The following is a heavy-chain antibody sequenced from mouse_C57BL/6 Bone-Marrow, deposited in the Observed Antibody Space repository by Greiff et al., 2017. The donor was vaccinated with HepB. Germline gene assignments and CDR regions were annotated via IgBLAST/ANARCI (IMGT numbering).Heavy chain of an antibody. CDR1: GYAFSSSW. D-gene: IGHD2-1*01. Sequence: QVQLQQSGPELVKPGASVKISCKASGYAFSSSWMTWVKQRPGKGLEWIGRIYPGDGDTNYNGKFKGKATLTADKSSSTAYMQLSSLTSEDSAVYFCARLGGYGKEDYWGQGTTLTVSS. V-gene: IGHV1-82*01. CDR2: IYPGDGDT. CDR3: ARLGGYGKEDY. J-gene: IGHJ2*01.